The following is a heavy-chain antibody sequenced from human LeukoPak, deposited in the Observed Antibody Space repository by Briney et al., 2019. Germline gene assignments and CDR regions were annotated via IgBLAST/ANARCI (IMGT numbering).Heavy chain of an antibody. D-gene: IGHD2-15*01. CDR2: ISGGGRTT. CDR1: GFTFSNHA. J-gene: IGHJ4*02. V-gene: IGHV3-23*01. CDR3: AKNVVVKRYIDF. Sequence: GGSLRLSCAASGFTFSNHAMSWVRQAPGKGLQWVAVISGGGRTTEYEDVVKGRFTISRDNSKNTLSLQMNSLTVEDTAIYFCAKNVVVKRYIDFWGQGTLVTVSS.